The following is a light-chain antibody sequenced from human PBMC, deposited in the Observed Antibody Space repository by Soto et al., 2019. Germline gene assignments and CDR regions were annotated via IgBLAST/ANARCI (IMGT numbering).Light chain of an antibody. CDR3: SSYASSSTPYV. CDR2: GVS. J-gene: IGLJ1*01. Sequence: QSALTQPASVSGSPGQSITIYCTGASSDVGTFNYVSWYQQHPGKAPILMIYGVSNRPSGVSDRFSGSKSGNTASLTISGLQAEDEADYYCSSYASSSTPYVFGTGTKLTVL. CDR1: SSDVGTFNY. V-gene: IGLV2-14*01.